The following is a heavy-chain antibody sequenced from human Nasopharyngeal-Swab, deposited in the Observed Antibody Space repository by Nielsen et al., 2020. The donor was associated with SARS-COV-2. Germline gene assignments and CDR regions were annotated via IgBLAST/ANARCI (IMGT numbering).Heavy chain of an antibody. J-gene: IGHJ6*02. D-gene: IGHD3-3*01. CDR2: INHSGST. Sequence: WIRQPPGKGLEWIGEINHSGSTNCNPSLKSRVTISVDTSKNQFSLKLSSVTAADTAVYYCARSHLLDDFWGGYYIYKTYYYYGMDVWGQGTTVTVSS. CDR3: ARSHLLDDFWGGYYIYKTYYYYGMDV. V-gene: IGHV4-34*01.